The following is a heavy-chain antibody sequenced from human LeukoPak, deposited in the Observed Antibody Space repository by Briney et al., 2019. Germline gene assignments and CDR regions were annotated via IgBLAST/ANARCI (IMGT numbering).Heavy chain of an antibody. J-gene: IGHJ4*02. Sequence: PGGSLRLSCAASGFTFSSYSVNWVRQAPGKGLEWVSSISSSSDYIYYADSVKGRFAISRDSAKNSLYLQLNSLRAEDTAVYYCAIRGHSNAFDYWGQGTLVTVSS. D-gene: IGHD5-18*01. CDR2: ISSSSDYI. CDR1: GFTFSSYS. V-gene: IGHV3-21*01. CDR3: AIRGHSNAFDY.